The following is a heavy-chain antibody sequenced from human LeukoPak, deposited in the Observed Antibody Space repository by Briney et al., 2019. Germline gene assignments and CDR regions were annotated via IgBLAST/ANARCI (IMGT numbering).Heavy chain of an antibody. CDR2: INPNSGGT. Sequence: VASVKVSCKASGYTFTGYYMHWVRQAPGQGLEWMGWINPNSGGTNYAQKFQGRVTMTRDTSISTAYMELSRLRSDDTAVYYCARDPGSEYYGFWSGYYLGRYYYYYMDVWGKGTTVTVSS. V-gene: IGHV1-2*02. CDR3: ARDPGSEYYGFWSGYYLGRYYYYYMDV. CDR1: GYTFTGYY. D-gene: IGHD3-3*01. J-gene: IGHJ6*03.